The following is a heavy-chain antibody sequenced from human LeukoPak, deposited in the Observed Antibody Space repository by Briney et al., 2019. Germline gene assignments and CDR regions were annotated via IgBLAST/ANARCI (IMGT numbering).Heavy chain of an antibody. CDR3: ARDLFYDY. D-gene: IGHD2-21*01. CDR1: GFTSKTYW. J-gene: IGHJ4*02. Sequence: GGSLRLSCAASGFTSKTYWLNWARQAPGKGLEWVANIKQDGSEKYYVDSVKGRFTISTDIAKSSLYLQMNSLRDEDTAVYYCARDLFYDYWGQGTLVTVSS. V-gene: IGHV3-7*01. CDR2: IKQDGSEK.